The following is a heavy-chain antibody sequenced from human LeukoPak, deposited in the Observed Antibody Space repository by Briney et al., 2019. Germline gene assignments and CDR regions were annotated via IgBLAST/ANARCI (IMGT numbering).Heavy chain of an antibody. V-gene: IGHV3-74*01. J-gene: IGHJ6*02. CDR3: ARDRRVAGIINYYYYGMDV. CDR1: GFTFSSYW. CDR2: INSDGSST. Sequence: PGGSLRLSCAASGFTFSSYWMHWVRQAPGKGLVWVSRINSDGSSTSYAQKFQGRVTMTRDTSTSTVYMELSSLRSEDTAVYYCARDRRVAGIINYYYYGMDVWGQGTTVTVSS. D-gene: IGHD6-19*01.